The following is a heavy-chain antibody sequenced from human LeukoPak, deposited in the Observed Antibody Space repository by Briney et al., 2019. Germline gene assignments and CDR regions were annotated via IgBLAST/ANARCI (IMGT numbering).Heavy chain of an antibody. CDR2: IIPIFGTA. V-gene: IGHV1-69*01. Sequence: GSSVKVSCKASGGTFSSYAISWVRQAPGHGLEWMGGIIPIFGTANYAQKFQGRVTITADESTSTAYMELSSLRSEDTAVYYCATDDGSGSYYNGNFDYWGQGTLVSVSS. J-gene: IGHJ4*02. CDR3: ATDDGSGSYYNGNFDY. CDR1: GGTFSSYA. D-gene: IGHD3-10*01.